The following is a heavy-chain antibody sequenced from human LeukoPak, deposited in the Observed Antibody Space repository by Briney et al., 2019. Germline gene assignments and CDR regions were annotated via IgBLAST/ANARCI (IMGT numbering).Heavy chain of an antibody. CDR1: GGSISSGSYY. CDR2: IYTSGST. D-gene: IGHD3-10*01. J-gene: IGHJ4*02. V-gene: IGHV4-61*02. Sequence: SETLSLTCTVSGGSISSGSYYWSWIRQPAGKGLEWIGRIYTSGSTNYNPSLKSRVTISVDTSKNQFSLKLSSVTAADTAVYYCARSRLLWFGELWGQGTLVTVSS. CDR3: ARSRLLWFGEL.